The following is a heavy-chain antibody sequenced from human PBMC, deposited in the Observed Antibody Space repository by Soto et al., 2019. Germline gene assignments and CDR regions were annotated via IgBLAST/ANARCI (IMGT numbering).Heavy chain of an antibody. V-gene: IGHV4-34*01. CDR2: INHSGST. CDR3: AREEYCGGDCYSVYAFDI. D-gene: IGHD2-21*02. J-gene: IGHJ3*02. CDR1: GGSFSGYY. Sequence: XGTLSLTCAVYGGSFSGYYWSGIRQPPGKGLEWIGEINHSGSTNYNPSLKSRVTISVDTSKNQFSLKLSSVTAADTAVYYCAREEYCGGDCYSVYAFDIWGQGTMVTVSS.